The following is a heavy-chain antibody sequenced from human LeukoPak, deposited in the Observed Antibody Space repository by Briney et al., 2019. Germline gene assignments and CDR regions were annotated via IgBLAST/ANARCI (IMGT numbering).Heavy chain of an antibody. Sequence: GGSLRLSCAASGFTFSSYAMSWVRQAPGKGLEWVSAISGSGGSTYYADSVKGRFTTSRDNSKNTLYLQMNSLRAEDTAVYYCAKGIGGYGSGTEIDYWGQGTLVTVSS. D-gene: IGHD3-10*01. J-gene: IGHJ4*02. CDR2: ISGSGGST. V-gene: IGHV3-23*01. CDR1: GFTFSSYA. CDR3: AKGIGGYGSGTEIDY.